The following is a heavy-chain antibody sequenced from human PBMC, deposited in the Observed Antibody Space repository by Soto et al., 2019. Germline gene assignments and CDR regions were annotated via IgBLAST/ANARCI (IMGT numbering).Heavy chain of an antibody. D-gene: IGHD1-26*01. CDR2: IYPGDSDT. Sequence: GESLKISCKGSGYTFSNYWIDWVRQMPGKGLEWMGIIYPGDSDTRYSPSFQGQVTFSVDKSITTAYLQWSSLKASDTAMYYCARRRDGGSYNAFDIWGQGTMVTVSS. CDR1: GYTFSNYW. CDR3: ARRRDGGSYNAFDI. V-gene: IGHV5-51*01. J-gene: IGHJ3*02.